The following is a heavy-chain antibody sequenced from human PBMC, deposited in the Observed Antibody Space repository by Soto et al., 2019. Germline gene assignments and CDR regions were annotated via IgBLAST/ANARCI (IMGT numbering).Heavy chain of an antibody. CDR1: GGSINTGAYY. V-gene: IGHV4-39*01. J-gene: IGHJ5*02. Sequence: QLQLQESGPGLVKPSETLSLTCNVSGGSINTGAYYWGWVRQRPGKGLEWIGSVYYTGTTLHYPSRKSRVTMSMETSMNQFSLELDFVTAADTAIYCCAKVDRRGWFYTWGQGTLVTVSS. D-gene: IGHD3-16*01. CDR2: VYYTGTT. CDR3: AKVDRRGWFYT.